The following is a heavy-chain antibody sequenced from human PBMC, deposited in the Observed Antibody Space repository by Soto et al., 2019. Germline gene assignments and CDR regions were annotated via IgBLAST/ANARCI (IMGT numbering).Heavy chain of an antibody. J-gene: IGHJ6*02. D-gene: IGHD3-22*01. V-gene: IGHV1-46*03. CDR1: GYTFTTYY. CDR3: ARDHYYDSSGYYYVRSQGRGAMDV. CDR2: INPSGGST. Sequence: ASGKVSCKASGYTFTTYYMHWVRQAPGQGPEWMGIINPSGGSTSYAQKFQGRVTMTRDASTTTVYMDLSSLRSDDTAVYYCARDHYYDSSGYYYVRSQGRGAMDVWGQGTMVTVSS.